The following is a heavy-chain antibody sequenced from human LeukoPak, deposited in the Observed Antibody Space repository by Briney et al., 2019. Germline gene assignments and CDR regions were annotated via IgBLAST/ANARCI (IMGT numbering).Heavy chain of an antibody. CDR3: ARLSRAGGYYCDY. V-gene: IGHV4-34*01. D-gene: IGHD1-14*01. CDR1: GGSFSSYY. J-gene: IGHJ4*02. Sequence: SETLSLTCAVYGGSFSSYYWGWIRQPPGKGLEWIGNKSRVTISVDTSKNQFSLKLSSVTAADTAVYYCARLSRAGGYYCDYWGQGTLVTVSS.